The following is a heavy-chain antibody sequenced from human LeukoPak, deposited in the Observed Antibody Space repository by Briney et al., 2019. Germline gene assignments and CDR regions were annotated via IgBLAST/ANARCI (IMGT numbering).Heavy chain of an antibody. V-gene: IGHV1-69*04. J-gene: IGHJ3*01. Sequence: ASVKVSCKASGGTFSSYAISWVRQAPGQGLEWMGRIIPILGIANYAQKFQGRVTITADKSTSTAYMELSSLRSEDTAVYYCARVHSLTGYYFPGWGQGTMVTVSS. D-gene: IGHD3-9*01. CDR2: IIPILGIA. CDR3: ARVHSLTGYYFPG. CDR1: GGTFSSYA.